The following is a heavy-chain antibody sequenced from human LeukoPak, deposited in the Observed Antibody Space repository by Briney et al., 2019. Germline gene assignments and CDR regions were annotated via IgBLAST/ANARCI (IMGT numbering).Heavy chain of an antibody. V-gene: IGHV4-59*01. CDR2: VYYSGTT. CDR3: ARGRDTTGFPLGY. Sequence: PSETLPLTCTVSGSLIGNYFWSWIRQPPGKGLEWIEYVYYSGTTNYKPPLKSRATISVDSSQHQFSLKLTSVTAADTAVYYCARGRDTTGFPLGYWGQGTLVIVSS. CDR1: GSLIGNYF. J-gene: IGHJ4*02. D-gene: IGHD3-22*01.